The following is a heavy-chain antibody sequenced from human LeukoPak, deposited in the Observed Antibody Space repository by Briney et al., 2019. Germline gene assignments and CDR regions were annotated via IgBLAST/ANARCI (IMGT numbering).Heavy chain of an antibody. Sequence: GGTLRLSCAASGFTFSDYYMSWIRQAPGKGLEWVSYISSSSYTNYADSVKGRFTISRDNAKNSLYLQMNSLRAEDTAVYYCARVYGDYYFDYWGQGTLVTVSS. CDR1: GFTFSDYY. V-gene: IGHV3-11*06. CDR3: ARVYGDYYFDY. J-gene: IGHJ4*02. D-gene: IGHD4-17*01. CDR2: ISSSSYT.